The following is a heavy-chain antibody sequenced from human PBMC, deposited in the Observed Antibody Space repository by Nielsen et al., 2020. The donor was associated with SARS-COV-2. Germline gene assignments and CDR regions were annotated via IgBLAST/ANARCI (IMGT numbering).Heavy chain of an antibody. Sequence: GESLKISCAASGFTFSSYSMNWVRQAPGKGLEWVSYISSSGSTIYYADSVKGRFTISRDNAKNSLYLQMNSLRDEDTAVYYCASLYYDYVWGSYPIDYWGQGTLVTVSS. V-gene: IGHV3-48*02. J-gene: IGHJ4*02. CDR2: ISSSGSTI. D-gene: IGHD3-16*02. CDR3: ASLYYDYVWGSYPIDY. CDR1: GFTFSSYS.